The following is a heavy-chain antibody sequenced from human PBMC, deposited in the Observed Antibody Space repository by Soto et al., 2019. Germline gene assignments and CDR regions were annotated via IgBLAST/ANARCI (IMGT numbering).Heavy chain of an antibody. CDR2: IRHSGTT. D-gene: IGHD2-15*01. V-gene: IGHV4-34*01. J-gene: IGHJ5*02. Sequence: SETLSLTCAAYGESFSGYFWTWIRQPPGKGLEWIGEIRHSGTTNYNPSLKSRVTMSIDMSKGQFSLKLTSVSAADTAVYYCARALGYCRGGSCLNWIDPCGQGSLVTVSS. CDR1: GESFSGYF. CDR3: ARALGYCRGGSCLNWIDP.